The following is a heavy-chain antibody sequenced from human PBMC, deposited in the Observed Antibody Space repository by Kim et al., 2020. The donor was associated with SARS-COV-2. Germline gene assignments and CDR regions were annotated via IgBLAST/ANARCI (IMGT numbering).Heavy chain of an antibody. Sequence: GGSLRLSCAASGFTFDDYAMHWVRQAPGKGLEWVSGISWNSGSIGYADSVKGRFTISRDNAKNSLYLQMNSLRAEDTALYYCAKSDFWSGYCLDYWGQGTLVTVSS. CDR2: ISWNSGSI. V-gene: IGHV3-9*01. J-gene: IGHJ4*02. CDR3: AKSDFWSGYCLDY. D-gene: IGHD3-3*01. CDR1: GFTFDDYA.